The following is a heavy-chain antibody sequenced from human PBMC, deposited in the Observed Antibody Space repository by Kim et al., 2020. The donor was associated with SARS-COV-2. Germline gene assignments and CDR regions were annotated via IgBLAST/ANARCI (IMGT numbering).Heavy chain of an antibody. D-gene: IGHD2-21*02. V-gene: IGHV4-39*01. CDR1: GGSISSSSYY. Sequence: SETLSLTCTVSGGSISSSSYYWGWIRQPPGKGLEWIGSIYYSGSTYYNPSLKSRVTISVDTSENQFSLKLSSVTAADTAVYYCARYAYRGDFSQYYFDYWGQGTLVTVSS. CDR2: IYYSGST. J-gene: IGHJ4*02. CDR3: ARYAYRGDFSQYYFDY.